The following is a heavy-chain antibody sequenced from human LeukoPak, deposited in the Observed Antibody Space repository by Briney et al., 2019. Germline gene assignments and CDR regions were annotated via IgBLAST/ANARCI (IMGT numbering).Heavy chain of an antibody. J-gene: IGHJ2*01. D-gene: IGHD3-9*01. CDR1: GGSISSYY. CDR2: IYTSGST. V-gene: IGHV4-4*07. Sequence: SETLSLTCTVSGGSISSYYWSWIRQPAGKGLEWIGRIYTSGSTNYNPSLKSRVTMSVDTSKNQFSLKPSSVTAADTAVYYCAREYYDILTGYGIHWYFDLWGRGTLVTVSS. CDR3: AREYYDILTGYGIHWYFDL.